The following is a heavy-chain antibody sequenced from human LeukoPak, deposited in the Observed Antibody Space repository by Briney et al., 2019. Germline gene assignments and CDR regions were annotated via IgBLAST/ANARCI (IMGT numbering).Heavy chain of an antibody. J-gene: IGHJ4*02. Sequence: PSETLSLTCTVSGGSISSYYWSWIRQPPGKGLEWIGYIYYSGSTNYNPSLKSRVTISVDTSKNQFSLKLSSVTAADTAVYYCVRTSGYSYGYAGYWGQGTLVTVSS. D-gene: IGHD5-18*01. CDR1: GGSISSYY. CDR3: VRTSGYSYGYAGY. V-gene: IGHV4-59*01. CDR2: IYYSGST.